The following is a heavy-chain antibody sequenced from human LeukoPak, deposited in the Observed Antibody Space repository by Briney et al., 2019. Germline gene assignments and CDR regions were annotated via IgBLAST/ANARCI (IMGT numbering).Heavy chain of an antibody. CDR3: ASCSGGSCYSHRNDAFDI. CDR1: GFTFSSFE. J-gene: IGHJ3*02. Sequence: PGGSLRLSCAASGFTFSSFEMNWVRQAPGKGLEWVSYISSSGSPIYYADSVKGRFTISRDNAKNSLYLQMNSLRAEDTAVYYCASCSGGSCYSHRNDAFDIWGQGTMVIVSS. V-gene: IGHV3-48*03. CDR2: ISSSGSPI. D-gene: IGHD2-15*01.